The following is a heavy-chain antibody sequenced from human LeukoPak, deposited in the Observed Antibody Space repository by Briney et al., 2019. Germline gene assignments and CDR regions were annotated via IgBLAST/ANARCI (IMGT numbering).Heavy chain of an antibody. V-gene: IGHV3-74*01. CDR2: ISSDGSST. J-gene: IGHJ4*02. CDR3: ARGGSPDY. Sequence: PGGSLRLSCAASGFTFSSYWMHWVRQVPGKGLVWVSRISSDGSSTSYADSVKGRFAVSRDNAKNTLYLQMNSLRAEDTAVYYCARGGSPDYWGQGTLVTVSS. CDR1: GFTFSSYW.